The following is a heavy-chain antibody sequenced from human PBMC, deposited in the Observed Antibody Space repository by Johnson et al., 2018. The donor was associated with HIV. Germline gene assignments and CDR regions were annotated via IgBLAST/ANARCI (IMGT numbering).Heavy chain of an antibody. CDR3: AKEALRGGEYDAFDI. CDR1: GFTFSNYG. Sequence: QVQLVESGGGVVQPGGSLRLSCEVSGFTFSNYGMHWVRQAPGKGLEWVAFIRYDGSNKDYADSGKGRFTIFRDNSKNTLDRKMKSLRVEDTAVYYWAKEALRGGEYDAFDIWGQGTMFTVS. J-gene: IGHJ3*02. V-gene: IGHV3-30*02. CDR2: IRYDGSNK. D-gene: IGHD2-15*01.